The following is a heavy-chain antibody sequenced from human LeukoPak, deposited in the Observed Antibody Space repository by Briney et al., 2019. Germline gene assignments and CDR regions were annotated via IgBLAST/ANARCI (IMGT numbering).Heavy chain of an antibody. CDR1: GYTFTSYG. Sequence: GASVTVSCKASGYTFTSYGIRWVRQAPGQGLEWMGWISGYNGNTNYAQKVQGRVTMTTDTSTSTAYMELRSLRSDDTAVYYCARDSHRAQDAFDMWGQGTMVTVSS. J-gene: IGHJ3*02. CDR3: ARDSHRAQDAFDM. CDR2: ISGYNGNT. V-gene: IGHV1-18*01.